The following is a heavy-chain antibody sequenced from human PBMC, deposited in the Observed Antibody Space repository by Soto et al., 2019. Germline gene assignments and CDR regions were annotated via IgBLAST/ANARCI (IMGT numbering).Heavy chain of an antibody. V-gene: IGHV4-59*01. D-gene: IGHD4-17*01. CDR3: ARGDYGDYDYYFDY. Sequence: PSETLSLTCTVSGGSISSYYWSWIRQPPGKGLEWIGYIYYSGSTNYNPSLKSRVTISVDTSKNQFSLKLSSVTAADTAVYYCARGDYGDYDYYFDYWGQGTRVTVSS. CDR1: GGSISSYY. CDR2: IYYSGST. J-gene: IGHJ4*02.